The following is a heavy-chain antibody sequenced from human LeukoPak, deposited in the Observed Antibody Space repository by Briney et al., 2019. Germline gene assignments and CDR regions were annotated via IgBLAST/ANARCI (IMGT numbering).Heavy chain of an antibody. Sequence: SETLSLTCTVSGGSVSSYYWSWIRQPPGKGLEWIGYIYYSGSTNYNPSLKSRVTISVDTSKNQFSLKLSSVTAADTAVYYCAREVLYYYGSGSSWFDPWGQGTLVTVSS. CDR2: IYYSGST. CDR1: GGSVSSYY. CDR3: AREVLYYYGSGSSWFDP. D-gene: IGHD3-10*01. V-gene: IGHV4-59*02. J-gene: IGHJ5*02.